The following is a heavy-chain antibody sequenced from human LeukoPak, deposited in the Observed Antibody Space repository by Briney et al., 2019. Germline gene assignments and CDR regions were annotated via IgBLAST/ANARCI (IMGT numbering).Heavy chain of an antibody. V-gene: IGHV3-30-3*01. CDR3: ARAADIAPGY. CDR1: GFTFSSYA. CDR2: ISYDGSNK. Sequence: GRSLRLSCAASGFTFSSYAMHWVRQAPGKGLEWVAVISYDGSNKYYADSVKGRFTISRDNSKNTLYLKMNSLRAEDTAVYYCARAADIAPGYWGQGTLVTVSS. J-gene: IGHJ4*02. D-gene: IGHD2-15*01.